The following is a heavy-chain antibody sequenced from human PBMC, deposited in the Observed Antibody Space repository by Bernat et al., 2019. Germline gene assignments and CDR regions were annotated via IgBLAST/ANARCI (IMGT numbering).Heavy chain of an antibody. CDR2: IYSGGST. V-gene: IGHV3-53*02. CDR1: GFTVSSNY. Sequence: EVQLVETGGGLIQPGGSLRLSCAASGFTVSSNYMSWVRQAPGKGLEWVSVIYSGGSTYYADSVKGRFTISRDNSKNKLYLQMNSLRAEDTAVYYCARDPTDYDILTASMENSAYGMDVWGQGTTVTVSS. J-gene: IGHJ6*02. CDR3: ARDPTDYDILTASMENSAYGMDV. D-gene: IGHD3-9*01.